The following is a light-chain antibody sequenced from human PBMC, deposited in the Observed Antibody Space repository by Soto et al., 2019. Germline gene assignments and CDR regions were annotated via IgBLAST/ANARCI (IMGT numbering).Light chain of an antibody. J-gene: IGKJ2*01. Sequence: EIVLTQSPATLSLSPGERATLSCRASQSVSSYLAWYQQKPGQAPRLLIYDASNRATGIPARFSGSGSGTGFPLTLRRLEPENFAVYYCQQRSNWPRTFGQGTKLEIK. CDR2: DAS. V-gene: IGKV3-11*01. CDR3: QQRSNWPRT. CDR1: QSVSSY.